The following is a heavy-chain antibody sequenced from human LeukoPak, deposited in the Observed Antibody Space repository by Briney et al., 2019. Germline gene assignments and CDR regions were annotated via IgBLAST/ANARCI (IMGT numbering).Heavy chain of an antibody. Sequence: PSETLSLTCAVYGGSFSGYYWSWIRQPPGKGLEWIGEINHSGSTNYNPSLKSRVTISVDTSKNRFSLKLSSVTAADTAVYYCARKEKSDHPNPFDFWGQGTLVTVSS. J-gene: IGHJ4*02. CDR2: INHSGST. V-gene: IGHV4-34*01. CDR3: ARKEKSDHPNPFDF. D-gene: IGHD1-14*01. CDR1: GGSFSGYY.